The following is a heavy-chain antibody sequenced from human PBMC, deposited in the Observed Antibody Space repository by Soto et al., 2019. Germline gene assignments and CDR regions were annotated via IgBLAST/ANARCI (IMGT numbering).Heavy chain of an antibody. D-gene: IGHD3-9*01. CDR2: ITGDGGTT. CDR3: AKDRGGLGRYFDWSFDY. J-gene: IGHJ4*02. V-gene: IGHV3-23*01. Sequence: GGSLRLSCAASGFTFSNYAMDWVRQPPGKGLEWVSVITGDGGTTYYTDSVKGRFTFSRDNSKNTLYLQMNSLRAEDTAVYYCAKDRGGLGRYFDWSFDYWGQGTLVTVSS. CDR1: GFTFSNYA.